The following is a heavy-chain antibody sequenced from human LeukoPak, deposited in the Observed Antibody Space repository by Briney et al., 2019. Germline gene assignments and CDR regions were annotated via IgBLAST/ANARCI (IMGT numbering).Heavy chain of an antibody. D-gene: IGHD6-19*01. CDR3: ASTGSGWSGAY. Sequence: SETLSLTCAVYGGSFSGYYWSWTRQPPGKGLEWIGEINHSGSTNYNPSLKSRVTISVDTSKNQFSLKLSSVTAADTAVYYCASTGSGWSGAYWGQGTLVTVSS. V-gene: IGHV4-34*01. CDR1: GGSFSGYY. J-gene: IGHJ4*02. CDR2: INHSGST.